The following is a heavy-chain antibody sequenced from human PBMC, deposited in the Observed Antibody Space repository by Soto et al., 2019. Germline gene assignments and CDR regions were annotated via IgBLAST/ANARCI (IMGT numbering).Heavy chain of an antibody. CDR2: INHSGST. CDR3: ARDDDYGDSIPTTHAFDI. CDR1: GGSFSGYY. Sequence: QVQLQQWGAGLLKPSETLSLTCAVYGGSFSGYYWSWIRQPPGKGLEWIGEINHSGSTNYNPSLKSPVTISVDTSKNQFSLKLSSVTAADTAVYYCARDDDYGDSIPTTHAFDIWGQGTMVTVSS. J-gene: IGHJ3*02. V-gene: IGHV4-34*01. D-gene: IGHD4-17*01.